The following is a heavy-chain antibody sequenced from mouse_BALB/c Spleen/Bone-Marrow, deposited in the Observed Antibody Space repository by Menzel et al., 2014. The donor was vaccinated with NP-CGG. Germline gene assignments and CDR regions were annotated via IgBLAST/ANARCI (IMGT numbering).Heavy chain of an antibody. V-gene: IGHV14-3*02. CDR2: IDPANGNT. D-gene: IGHD1-1*01. CDR1: GFNIKDTY. J-gene: IGHJ3*01. Sequence: VQLQQSGAELVKPGASVKLSCTASGFNIKDTYMHWVKQRPEQGLEWIGRIDPANGNTKSDPKFQGKATITADTSSNTAYLQLSSLTSEDTAVYYCASYYYGSSSFAYWGQGTMVTVSA. CDR3: ASYYYGSSSFAY.